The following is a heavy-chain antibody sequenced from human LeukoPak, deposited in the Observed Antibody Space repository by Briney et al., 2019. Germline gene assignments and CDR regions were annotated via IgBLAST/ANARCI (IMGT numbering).Heavy chain of an antibody. CDR1: GVSVTSIIYY. CDR2: IFDSGTT. Sequence: PSETLSLTCSVSGVSVTSIIYYWSWIRQAPGKGLEWIGYIFDSGTTAYNPSLKSRVTMSLDTSKNQFSLRLESVTAADTAVYFCASVYNYGMDVWGQGTTVIVSS. V-gene: IGHV4-61*01. J-gene: IGHJ6*02. CDR3: ASVYNYGMDV.